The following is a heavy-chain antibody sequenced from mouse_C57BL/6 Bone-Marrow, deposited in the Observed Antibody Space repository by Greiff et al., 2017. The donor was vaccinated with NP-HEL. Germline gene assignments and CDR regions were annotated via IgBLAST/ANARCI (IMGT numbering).Heavy chain of an antibody. CDR3: TTRVLRSLGGFDY. Sequence: VQLQQSGAELVRPGASVKLSCTASGFNIKDDYMHWVKQRPEQGLEWIGWIDPETGDTEYASKFQGKATITADTSSNTADLQLSSLTSEDTAVYYCTTRVLRSLGGFDYWGQGTTLTVSS. J-gene: IGHJ2*01. CDR2: IDPETGDT. D-gene: IGHD1-1*01. V-gene: IGHV14-4*01. CDR1: GFNIKDDY.